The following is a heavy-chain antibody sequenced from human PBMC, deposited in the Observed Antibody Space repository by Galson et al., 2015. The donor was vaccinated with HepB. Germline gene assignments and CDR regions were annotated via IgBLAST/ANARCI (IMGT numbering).Heavy chain of an antibody. J-gene: IGHJ6*02. CDR2: ISAYNGNT. D-gene: IGHD2-2*01. Sequence: SVKVSCKASGYTFTSYGISWVRQAPGQGLEWMGWISAYNGNTNYAQKLQGRVTMTTDTSTSTAYMELRSLRSDDTAVYYCARYCSSTSCQEPRYYYGMDVWGQGTTVTVSS. CDR3: ARYCSSTSCQEPRYYYGMDV. V-gene: IGHV1-18*04. CDR1: GYTFTSYG.